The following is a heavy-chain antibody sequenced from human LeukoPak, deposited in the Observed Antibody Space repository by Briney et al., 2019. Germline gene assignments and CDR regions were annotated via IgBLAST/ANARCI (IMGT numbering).Heavy chain of an antibody. CDR3: AKGYSFHFDY. Sequence: GGSLRLSCAASGFTFNSYGMHWARQAPGKGLEWVAFMRSDGTNKYYADSVKGRFTISRDNSKNTLYLQMNSLGPEDAAVYYCAKGYSFHFDYWGQGTLVTVSS. J-gene: IGHJ4*02. D-gene: IGHD5-18*01. CDR2: MRSDGTNK. V-gene: IGHV3-30*02. CDR1: GFTFNSYG.